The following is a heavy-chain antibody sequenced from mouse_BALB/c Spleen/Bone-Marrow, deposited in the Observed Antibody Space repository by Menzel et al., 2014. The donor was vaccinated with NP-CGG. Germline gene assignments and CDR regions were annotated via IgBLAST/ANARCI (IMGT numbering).Heavy chain of an antibody. Sequence: LVESGPELEKPGASVKISCKASGYSFTGYNMNRVKQSNGKSLEWIGNIDPYYGGISYNQKFKDKATLTADKSSSTAYMQLESLTSEDSAVYYCARSIEYRPLTYWGQGTLVTVSA. D-gene: IGHD2-14*01. CDR1: GYSFTGYN. CDR3: ARSIEYRPLTY. V-gene: IGHV1-39*01. J-gene: IGHJ3*01. CDR2: IDPYYGGI.